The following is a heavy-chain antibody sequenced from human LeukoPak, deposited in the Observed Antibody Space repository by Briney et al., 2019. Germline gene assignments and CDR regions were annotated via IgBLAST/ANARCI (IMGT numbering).Heavy chain of an antibody. D-gene: IGHD3-22*01. Sequence: SVKVSCKASGGTFSSYAISWVRQAPGQGLEWMGRIIPILGIANYAQKFQVRVTITADKSTSTAYMELSSLRSEDTAVYYCARDSRITMIHGAFDIWGQGTMVTVSS. V-gene: IGHV1-69*04. CDR2: IIPILGIA. CDR1: GGTFSSYA. J-gene: IGHJ3*02. CDR3: ARDSRITMIHGAFDI.